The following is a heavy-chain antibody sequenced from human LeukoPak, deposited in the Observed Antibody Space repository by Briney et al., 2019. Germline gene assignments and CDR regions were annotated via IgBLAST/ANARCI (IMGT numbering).Heavy chain of an antibody. CDR2: ISGSGGST. D-gene: IGHD2-15*01. J-gene: IGHJ3*02. CDR1: GFPFSNYA. Sequence: GSLRLSCVASGFPFSNYAMSWVRQAPGKGLEWVSAISGSGGSTYYADSVKGRFTISRDNSKNTLYLQMNSLRAEDTAVYYCAKDGVVVGIDAFDIWGQGTMVTVSS. CDR3: AKDGVVVGIDAFDI. V-gene: IGHV3-23*01.